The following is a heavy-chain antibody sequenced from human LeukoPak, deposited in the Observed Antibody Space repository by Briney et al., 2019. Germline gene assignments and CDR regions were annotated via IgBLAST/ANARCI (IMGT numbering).Heavy chain of an antibody. CDR1: GGSISSYY. CDR2: IYYSGST. V-gene: IGHV4-59*01. Sequence: PSETLSLTCTVSGGSISSYYWSWIRQPPGKGLEWIGYIYYSGSTNYNPSLKSRVTISVDTSKNQFSLKLSSVTAADTAVYYCARGDVEMAPVSDYWGQGTLVTVSS. CDR3: ARGDVEMAPVSDY. D-gene: IGHD5-24*01. J-gene: IGHJ4*02.